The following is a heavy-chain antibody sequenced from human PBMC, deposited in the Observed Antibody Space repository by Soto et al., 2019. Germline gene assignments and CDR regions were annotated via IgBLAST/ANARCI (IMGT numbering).Heavy chain of an antibody. D-gene: IGHD2-15*01. V-gene: IGHV1-46*01. CDR2: IDPSGGGT. CDR1: GYTFTIYY. J-gene: IGHJ5*02. Sequence: QVQLVQSGAEVKKPGASVKVSCKASGYTFTIYYMHWVRQAPGQGLEWMGIIDPSGGGTSYAQKSQVRLPMTRYTSTSTVDMEQSSLRSEDTAVYYCARDRVDCSGGNCWRSVEDTWGQGTLVTVSS. CDR3: ARDRVDCSGGNCWRSVEDT.